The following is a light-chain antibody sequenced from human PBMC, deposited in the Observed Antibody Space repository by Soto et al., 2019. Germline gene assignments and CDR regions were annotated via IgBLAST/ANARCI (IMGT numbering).Light chain of an antibody. V-gene: IGLV2-14*03. J-gene: IGLJ1*01. Sequence: QSVLTQPASVSGSRGQSITISCTGTSSDVGAYNFVSWYQQHPGKLPKLMIFDVSRRPSGVSDRFSGSKSGNTASLTISGLQAEYEGDYYCSSYTSSSTHVFGSGTKLTVL. CDR3: SSYTSSSTHV. CDR1: SSDVGAYNF. CDR2: DVS.